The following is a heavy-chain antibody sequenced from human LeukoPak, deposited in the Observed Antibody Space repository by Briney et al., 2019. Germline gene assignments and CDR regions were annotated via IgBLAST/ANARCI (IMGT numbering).Heavy chain of an antibody. CDR1: GGPISSYY. V-gene: IGHV4-4*09. Sequence: SETLSLTCTVSGGPISSYYWSWIRQPPGKGLEWIGYIYTSGSTNHNPSLKSRVTISVDTSKNQFSLKLSSVTAADTAVYYCARHAGIAARLRYFDYWGQGTLVTVSS. CDR3: ARHAGIAARLRYFDY. D-gene: IGHD6-6*01. CDR2: IYTSGST. J-gene: IGHJ4*02.